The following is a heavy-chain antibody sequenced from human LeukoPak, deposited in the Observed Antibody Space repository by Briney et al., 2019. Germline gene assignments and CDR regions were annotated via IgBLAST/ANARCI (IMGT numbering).Heavy chain of an antibody. CDR3: ATGTSSTTNWNWFDP. V-gene: IGHV1-2*06. Sequence: ASVKVSCKASGYTFTGYYLHWVRQAPGQGLEWIGRINPKSGDTNYAQKFQGRGTMTRDTSINTAYMELTSLRSDNTAVYYCATGTSSTTNWNWFDPWGQGTLITVSS. CDR2: INPKSGDT. D-gene: IGHD2-2*01. J-gene: IGHJ5*02. CDR1: GYTFTGYY.